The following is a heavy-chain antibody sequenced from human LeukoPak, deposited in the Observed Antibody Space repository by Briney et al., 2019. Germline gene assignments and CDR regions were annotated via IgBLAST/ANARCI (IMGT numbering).Heavy chain of an antibody. J-gene: IGHJ6*04. D-gene: IGHD3-10*02. Sequence: PGGSLRLSCAASRFTFSSYSMNWVRQAPGKGLEWVSYISSSGSTIYHADSVRGRFTISRDNAKNSLYLQMNSLRAEDTAVYYCAELGITMIGGVWGKGTTVTISS. CDR3: AELGITMIGGV. CDR2: ISSSGSTI. CDR1: RFTFSSYS. V-gene: IGHV3-48*04.